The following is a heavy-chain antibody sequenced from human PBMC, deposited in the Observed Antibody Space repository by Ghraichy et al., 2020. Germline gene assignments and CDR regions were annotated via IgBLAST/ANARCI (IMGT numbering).Heavy chain of an antibody. CDR2: ISSNGAYT. D-gene: IGHD3-3*01. J-gene: IGHJ5*02. V-gene: IGHV3-21*01. CDR3: ARDIGSGYT. CDR1: GFTFSSYS. Sequence: GGSLRLSCAASGFTFSSYSMNWVRQAPGKGLEWVSSISSNGAYTYSADSVKGRFTISRDNAKNSLYLQLSSLRAEDTAVYYCARDIGSGYTWGQGTLVTVSS.